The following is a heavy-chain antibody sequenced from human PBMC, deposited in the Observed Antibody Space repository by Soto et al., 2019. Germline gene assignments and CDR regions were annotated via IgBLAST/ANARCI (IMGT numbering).Heavy chain of an antibody. J-gene: IGHJ5*02. Sequence: SVKVSCKASGGTFSSYAISWVRQAPGQGLEWMGGIIPIFGTANYAQKFQGRVTITADESTSTAYMELSSLRSEDTAVYYCARDRFSVDTAMVTGFSWFDPWGQGTLVTVSS. V-gene: IGHV1-69*13. CDR2: IIPIFGTA. D-gene: IGHD5-18*01. CDR1: GGTFSSYA. CDR3: ARDRFSVDTAMVTGFSWFDP.